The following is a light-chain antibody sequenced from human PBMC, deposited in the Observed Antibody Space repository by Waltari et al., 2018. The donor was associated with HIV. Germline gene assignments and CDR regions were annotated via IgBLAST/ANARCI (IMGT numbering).Light chain of an antibody. CDR2: AAS. CDR1: QGISSY. V-gene: IGKV1-9*01. J-gene: IGKJ1*01. Sequence: DIQLTQSPSFLSASVGDRVTTTGRASQGISSYLAWYQQKTGKAPKLLIYAASTLQSGVPSRFSGSGSGTEFTLTISSLQPEDFATYYCQQLNSYPRTFGQGTKVEIQ. CDR3: QQLNSYPRT.